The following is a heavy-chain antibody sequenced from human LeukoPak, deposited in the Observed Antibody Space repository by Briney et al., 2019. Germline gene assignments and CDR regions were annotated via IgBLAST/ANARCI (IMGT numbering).Heavy chain of an antibody. CDR1: GGSISSYY. Sequence: SETLSLTCTVSGGSISSYYWSWIRQPPGKRLEWIGYIYYSGSTNYNPSLKSRVTISVDTSKNQFSLKLSSVTAADAAVYYCARVITFGGVVAFDYWGQGTLVTVSS. D-gene: IGHD3-16*02. CDR2: IYYSGST. CDR3: ARVITFGGVVAFDY. V-gene: IGHV4-59*01. J-gene: IGHJ4*02.